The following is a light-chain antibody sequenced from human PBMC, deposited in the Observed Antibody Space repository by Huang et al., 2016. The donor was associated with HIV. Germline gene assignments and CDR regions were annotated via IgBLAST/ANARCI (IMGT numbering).Light chain of an antibody. V-gene: IGKV3-11*01. CDR2: DSS. Sequence: EVVLTQSPVTLSLSPGERASLSCWVSQGVGNYLAWYQQKPGQPPRLIIYDSSNRATGVPGRFSGSGSGTDFTLTISSLEPEDFAVYYCQQRNSWPPTFGQGTRLEIK. J-gene: IGKJ5*01. CDR3: QQRNSWPPT. CDR1: QGVGNY.